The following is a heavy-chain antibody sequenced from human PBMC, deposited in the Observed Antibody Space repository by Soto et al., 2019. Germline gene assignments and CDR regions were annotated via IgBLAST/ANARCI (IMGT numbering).Heavy chain of an antibody. J-gene: IGHJ6*02. V-gene: IGHV3-33*01. CDR2: IWYDGSNK. CDR3: ARVCCGSIPYGMDV. D-gene: IGHD2-21*01. CDR1: GFTFSSYG. Sequence: PGGSLRLSCAASGFTFSSYGMHWVRQAPGKGLEWVAVIWYDGSNKYYADSVKGRFTISRDNSKNTLYLQMNSLRAEDTAVYYCARVCCGSIPYGMDVWGQGTTVTVSS.